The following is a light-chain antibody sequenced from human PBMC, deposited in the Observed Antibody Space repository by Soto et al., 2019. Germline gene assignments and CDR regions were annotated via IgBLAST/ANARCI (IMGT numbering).Light chain of an antibody. Sequence: QSALTQPASVSGSPGQSIPISCTGTSSDVGGYNYVSWYQQHPGKVPKLMIYDVSNRPSGVSNRFSGSKSGNTASLTISGLQAEDEADYYCSSSTSSSTYVVGIGTKLTVL. CDR2: DVS. CDR3: SSSTSSSTYV. V-gene: IGLV2-14*03. CDR1: SSDVGGYNY. J-gene: IGLJ1*01.